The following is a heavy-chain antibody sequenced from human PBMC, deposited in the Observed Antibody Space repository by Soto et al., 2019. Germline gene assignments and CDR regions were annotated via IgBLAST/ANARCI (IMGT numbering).Heavy chain of an antibody. D-gene: IGHD5-12*01. Sequence: ASVNGSWKTSGYTFSNYGINWVRQAPGQGLEWMGWISAYNGNTNFAQKLQGRVSLTTDTSSTTAYMELRSLTSDDTAVYYCARDLVPGYTGFSDYWGQGTLVTVSS. CDR2: ISAYNGNT. J-gene: IGHJ4*02. V-gene: IGHV1-18*01. CDR3: ARDLVPGYTGFSDY. CDR1: GYTFSNYG.